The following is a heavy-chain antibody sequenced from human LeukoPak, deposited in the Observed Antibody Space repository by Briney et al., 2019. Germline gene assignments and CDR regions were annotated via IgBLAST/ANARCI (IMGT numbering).Heavy chain of an antibody. D-gene: IGHD3-22*01. CDR1: GYTFTGYY. J-gene: IGHJ3*02. V-gene: IGHV1-18*04. Sequence: GASVKVSCKASGYTFTGYYMHWVRQAPGQGLEWMGWISAYNGNTNYAQKLQGRVTMTTDTSTSTAYMELRSLRSDDTAVYYCARLYYYDSSGYYLAFDIWGQGTMVTVSS. CDR3: ARLYYYDSSGYYLAFDI. CDR2: ISAYNGNT.